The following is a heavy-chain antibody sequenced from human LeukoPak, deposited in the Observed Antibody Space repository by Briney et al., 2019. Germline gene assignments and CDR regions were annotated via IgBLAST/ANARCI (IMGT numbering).Heavy chain of an antibody. Sequence: ASVTVSCKASGYTFTSYDINWVRQATGQGLEWMGWMNPNSGNTGYAQKFQGRVTMTRNTSISTAYMELSSLRSEDTAVYYCARGLGYSSSLGYYYYYYYMDVWGKGTTVTISS. CDR2: MNPNSGNT. D-gene: IGHD6-13*01. CDR1: GYTFTSYD. CDR3: ARGLGYSSSLGYYYYYYYMDV. J-gene: IGHJ6*03. V-gene: IGHV1-8*01.